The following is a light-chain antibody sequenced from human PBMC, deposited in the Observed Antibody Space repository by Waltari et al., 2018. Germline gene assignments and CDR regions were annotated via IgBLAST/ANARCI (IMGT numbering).Light chain of an antibody. CDR1: SSDVAGHTY. CDR2: EVS. CDR3: SSSIGSKTYV. J-gene: IGLJ1*01. V-gene: IGLV2-14*01. Sequence: QSALTQPASVSGSPGQPITISCTGTSSDVAGHTYVAWYQQYPGNAPKLIIYEVSNRPSGVSNRFSGSKSGNTASLTISGLQTEDEADYYCSSSIGSKTYVFGTGTKV.